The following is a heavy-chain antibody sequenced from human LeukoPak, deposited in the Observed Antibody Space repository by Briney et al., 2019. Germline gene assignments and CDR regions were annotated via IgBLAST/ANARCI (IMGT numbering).Heavy chain of an antibody. CDR3: AWYGVTHGLDV. J-gene: IGHJ6*02. Sequence: GGSLSSPVQPLDSAYWTSWVRQAPGKGLEWVANINQDGSDKYYVDSVMGRFTISKDNAKNSVYLQMNSLRPEDTAIYYCAWYGVTHGLDVWGQGTTVTVSS. CDR2: INQDGSDK. D-gene: IGHD3-10*01. V-gene: IGHV3-7*01. CDR1: DSAYW.